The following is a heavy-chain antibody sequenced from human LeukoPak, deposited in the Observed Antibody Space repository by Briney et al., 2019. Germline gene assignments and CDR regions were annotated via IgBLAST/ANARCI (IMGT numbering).Heavy chain of an antibody. CDR3: ARDDNAWVRYNWNPPNYFDY. CDR2: ISSSSSYI. V-gene: IGHV3-21*01. CDR1: GFTFSSYS. Sequence: GGSLRLSCAASGFTFSSYSMNWVRQAPGKGLEWVSSISSSSSYIYYADSVKGRFTISRDNAKNSLYLQMNSLRAEDTAVYYCARDDNAWVRYNWNPPNYFDYWGQGTLVTVSS. J-gene: IGHJ4*02. D-gene: IGHD1-20*01.